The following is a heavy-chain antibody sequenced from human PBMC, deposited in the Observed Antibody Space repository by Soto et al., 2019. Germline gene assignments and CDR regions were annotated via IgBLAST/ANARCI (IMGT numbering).Heavy chain of an antibody. Sequence: QVQLVQSGAEVKKPGASVKVSCKASGYTFTSYDINWVRQATGQGLEWMGWMNPNSGNTGYAQKFQGRVTMTRNTSISTAYMELSSLISEDTAVYYCARGRYSSRPKPNWFDPWGQGTMVTVSS. CDR2: MNPNSGNT. V-gene: IGHV1-8*01. CDR3: ARGRYSSRPKPNWFDP. D-gene: IGHD2-15*01. CDR1: GYTFTSYD. J-gene: IGHJ5*02.